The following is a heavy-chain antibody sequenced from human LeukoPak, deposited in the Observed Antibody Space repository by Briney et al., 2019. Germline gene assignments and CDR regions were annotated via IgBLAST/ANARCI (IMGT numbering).Heavy chain of an antibody. J-gene: IGHJ4*02. CDR1: GFTFSDYY. D-gene: IGHD1-26*01. Sequence: AGGSLRLSCAASGFTFSDYYMSWIRQAPGKALEWVSYVSSGSSTIYYADSVKGRFTISRDNAKNSLYLQMNSLRAEDTAVYYCVGGSYSPFFDYWGQGTLVTVSS. CDR3: VGGSYSPFFDY. V-gene: IGHV3-11*04. CDR2: VSSGSSTI.